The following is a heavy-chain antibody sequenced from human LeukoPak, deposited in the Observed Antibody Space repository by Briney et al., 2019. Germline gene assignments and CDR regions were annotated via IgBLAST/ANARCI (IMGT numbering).Heavy chain of an antibody. D-gene: IGHD5-18*01. CDR2: INHSGST. CDR3: ARVIRYSYGNFDY. J-gene: IGHJ4*02. CDR1: GGSFSGYY. V-gene: IGHV4-34*01. Sequence: SETLSLTCAVYGGSFSGYYWSWIRQPPGKGLEWIGEINHSGSTNYNPSLKSRVTISVDTSKNQFSLKLSSVTAADTAVYYCARVIRYSYGNFDYWGQGTLVTVSS.